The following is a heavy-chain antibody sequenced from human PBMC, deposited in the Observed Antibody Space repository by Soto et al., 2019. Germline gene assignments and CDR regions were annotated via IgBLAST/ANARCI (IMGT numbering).Heavy chain of an antibody. CDR2: ISGSDGKT. Sequence: DVRLAESGGGLVQPGGSLRLSCTTSGFSFASFAMTWVRQAPGKGLEWVATISGSDGKTYYAYSVKGRFSISRDTSRNNLYLQMNSLRADDTAIYYCSKWSYLDYWGQGTRVTVSS. CDR1: GFSFASFA. V-gene: IGHV3-23*04. J-gene: IGHJ4*02. D-gene: IGHD3-3*01. CDR3: SKWSYLDY.